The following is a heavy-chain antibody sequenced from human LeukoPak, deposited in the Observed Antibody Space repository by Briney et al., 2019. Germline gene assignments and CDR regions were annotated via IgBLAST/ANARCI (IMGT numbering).Heavy chain of an antibody. CDR3: ARASPHCSGGSCYPTYYYYVDV. D-gene: IGHD2-15*01. Sequence: GGSLRLSCAASGFTFSSYSMNWVRRAPGKGLEWVSSISSSSSYIYYADSVKGRFTISRDNAKNSLYLQMNSLRAEDTAVYYCARASPHCSGGSCYPTYYYYVDVWGKGTTVTVSS. J-gene: IGHJ6*03. V-gene: IGHV3-21*01. CDR1: GFTFSSYS. CDR2: ISSSSSYI.